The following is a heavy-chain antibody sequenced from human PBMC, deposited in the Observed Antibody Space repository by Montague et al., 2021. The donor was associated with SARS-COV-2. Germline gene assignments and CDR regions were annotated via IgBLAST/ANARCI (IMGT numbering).Heavy chain of an antibody. D-gene: IGHD2-8*02. CDR3: ARSDLSVIVLVVYATRGGYFDL. CDR2: IYYSGST. Sequence: SETLSLTCTVSGGSISSSSNYWGWIRQPPGKGLEWIGSIYYSGSTYYNPSLKSRVTISVDTFKNQFSLKLSSVTAADTAVYYCARSDLSVIVLVVYATRGGYFDLWGRGTLVTVSS. J-gene: IGHJ2*01. CDR1: GGSISSSSNY. V-gene: IGHV4-39*07.